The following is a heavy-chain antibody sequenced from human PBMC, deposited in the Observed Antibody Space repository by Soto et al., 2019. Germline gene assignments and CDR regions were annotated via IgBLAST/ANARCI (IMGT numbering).Heavy chain of an antibody. V-gene: IGHV1-24*01. CDR3: ARADYYDSSGFYYDC. CDR2: FDPEDGET. CDR1: GYTLTELS. D-gene: IGHD3-22*01. J-gene: IGHJ4*02. Sequence: GASVKVSCKVSGYTLTELSMHWVRQAPGKGLEWMGGFDPEDGETIYAQKFQGRVTMTGDTSTDTAYMELSSLRSEDTAVYFCARADYYDSSGFYYDCWGQGSLVTVSS.